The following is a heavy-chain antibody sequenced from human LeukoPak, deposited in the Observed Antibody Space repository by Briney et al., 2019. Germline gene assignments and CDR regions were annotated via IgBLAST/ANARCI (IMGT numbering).Heavy chain of an antibody. CDR1: GGSISSTSYY. Sequence: SETLSLTCAVSGGSISSTSYYWAWIRQPPGKGLEWIGTIYYSGSTYHNPSLKGRVTMSVDTSRNQFSLKLSSVDAADTAVYYCAKAGVRYFDSSGLYAFDFWGQGTTVTVSS. V-gene: IGHV4-39*01. J-gene: IGHJ3*01. D-gene: IGHD3-22*01. CDR2: IYYSGST. CDR3: AKAGVRYFDSSGLYAFDF.